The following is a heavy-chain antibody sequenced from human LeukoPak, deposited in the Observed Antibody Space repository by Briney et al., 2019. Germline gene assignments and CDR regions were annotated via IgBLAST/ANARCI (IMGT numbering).Heavy chain of an antibody. CDR2: INSDGSIT. Sequence: GGSLRLSCAASGFTFSSHWMHWVRQAPGKGLVWVSRINSDGSITSYADFVKGRFTISRDNAKNTLYLQMNSLRAEDTAVYYCARDLADYYENTAYWGQGTLVTVSS. V-gene: IGHV3-74*01. D-gene: IGHD3-16*01. CDR1: GFTFSSHW. J-gene: IGHJ4*02. CDR3: ARDLADYYENTAY.